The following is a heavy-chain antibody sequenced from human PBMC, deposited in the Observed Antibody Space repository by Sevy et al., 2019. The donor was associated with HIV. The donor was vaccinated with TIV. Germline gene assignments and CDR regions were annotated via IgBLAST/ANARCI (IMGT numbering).Heavy chain of an antibody. Sequence: GGSLRLSCAASGFTFSSYGMHWVRQAPGKGLEWVAVISYDGSNKYYADSVKGRFTISRDNSKNTLYLQMNSLRAEDTAVYYYAKDSSSSWASGGYYYYYMDVWGKGTTVTVSS. D-gene: IGHD6-13*01. CDR2: ISYDGSNK. J-gene: IGHJ6*03. CDR1: GFTFSSYG. V-gene: IGHV3-30*18. CDR3: AKDSSSSWASGGYYYYYMDV.